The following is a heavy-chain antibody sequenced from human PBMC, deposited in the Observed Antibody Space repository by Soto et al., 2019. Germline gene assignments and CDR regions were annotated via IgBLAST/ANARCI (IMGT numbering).Heavy chain of an antibody. CDR2: ISGSGGST. Sequence: GSLRLSCAASGFTFSSYAMSWVRQAPGKGLEWVSAISGSGGSTYYADSVKGRFTISRDNSKNTLYLQMNSLRAEDTAVYYCARLRDGYNYVDYWGQGTLVTVSS. V-gene: IGHV3-23*01. J-gene: IGHJ4*02. CDR3: ARLRDGYNYVDY. D-gene: IGHD5-12*01. CDR1: GFTFSSYA.